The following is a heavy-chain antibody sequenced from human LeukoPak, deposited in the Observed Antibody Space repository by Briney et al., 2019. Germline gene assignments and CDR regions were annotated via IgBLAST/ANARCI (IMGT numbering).Heavy chain of an antibody. CDR3: ARLYGSGTDRKIKNNWFDP. CDR1: GFTFNGYN. CDR2: INHSGST. J-gene: IGHJ5*02. V-gene: IGHV4-34*01. D-gene: IGHD3-10*01. Sequence: PGGSLRLSCAASGFTFNGYNMNWVRQPPGKGLEWIGEINHSGSTNYNPSLKSRVTISVDTSKNQFSLKLSSVTAADTAVYYCARLYGSGTDRKIKNNWFDPWGQGTLVTVSS.